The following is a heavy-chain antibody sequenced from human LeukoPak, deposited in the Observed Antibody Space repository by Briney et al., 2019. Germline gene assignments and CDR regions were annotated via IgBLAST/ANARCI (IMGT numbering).Heavy chain of an antibody. J-gene: IGHJ4*02. CDR2: IYHSGST. CDR1: GGSISSSNW. D-gene: IGHD3-9*01. V-gene: IGHV4-4*02. CDR3: ARRAPQILTDLDY. Sequence: SGTLSLTCAVSGGSISSSNWWSWVRQPPGKGLEWIGEIYHSGSTNYNPSLKSRVTISVDKPKNQFSLKLSSVTAADTAVYYCARRAPQILTDLDYWGQGTLVTVSS.